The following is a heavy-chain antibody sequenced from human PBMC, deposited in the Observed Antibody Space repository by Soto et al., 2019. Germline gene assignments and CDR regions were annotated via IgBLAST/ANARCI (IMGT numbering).Heavy chain of an antibody. J-gene: IGHJ5*02. CDR3: ARGRTIYDSSGYGGFDP. D-gene: IGHD3-22*01. CDR1: GFTFSSYG. CDR2: IWYDGSNK. V-gene: IGHV3-33*01. Sequence: QVQLVESGGGVVQPGRSLRLSCAAPGFTFSSYGMHWVRQAPGKGLEWVAVIWYDGSNKYYADSVKGRFTISRDNSKNTLYLQMNSLRAEDTAVYYCARGRTIYDSSGYGGFDPWGQGTLVTVSS.